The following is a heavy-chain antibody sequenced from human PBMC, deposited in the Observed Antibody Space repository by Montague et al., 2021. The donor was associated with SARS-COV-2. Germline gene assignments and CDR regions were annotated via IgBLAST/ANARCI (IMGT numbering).Heavy chain of an antibody. J-gene: IGHJ4*02. Sequence: SLRLSCAASGFTFSSFNMNWVRQAPGKGLEWVSFISTSSSNIYYADSVRGRFTISRDKAKNSLYLQMNSLRDEDTAVYYCARERGDYGADGGFDFWGQGTLVTVFS. CDR3: ARERGDYGADGGFDF. D-gene: IGHD3-10*01. CDR2: ISTSSSNI. CDR1: GFTFSSFN. V-gene: IGHV3-48*02.